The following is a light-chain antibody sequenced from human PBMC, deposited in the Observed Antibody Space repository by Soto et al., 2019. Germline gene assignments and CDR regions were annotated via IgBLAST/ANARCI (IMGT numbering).Light chain of an antibody. CDR2: GAS. V-gene: IGKV3-15*01. Sequence: EIVMTQSPATLSVSPGERATLSCRASQSVSSNLAWYQQKPGQAPRLLIYGASTRATGIPARFSGSGSGTEFTLTISSRQSEDFAVYYCQQYNNWPPYTFGQGNKLEI. J-gene: IGKJ2*01. CDR3: QQYNNWPPYT. CDR1: QSVSSN.